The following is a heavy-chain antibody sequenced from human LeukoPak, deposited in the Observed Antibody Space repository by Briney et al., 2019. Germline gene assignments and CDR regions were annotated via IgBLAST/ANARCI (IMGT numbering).Heavy chain of an antibody. J-gene: IGHJ5*02. D-gene: IGHD3-3*01. CDR1: GYTFTSYY. V-gene: IGHV1-18*04. CDR2: INGYNGNT. CDR3: ARTRAFNGSGRLAYFDP. Sequence: ASVKVSCKASGYTFTSYYMHWVRQAPGQGLEWMGWINGYNGNTNYAQKFQGRVTMTTETSTNTAYMELRSLRSDDTAVFYCARTRAFNGSGRLAYFDPWGQGTLVTVSS.